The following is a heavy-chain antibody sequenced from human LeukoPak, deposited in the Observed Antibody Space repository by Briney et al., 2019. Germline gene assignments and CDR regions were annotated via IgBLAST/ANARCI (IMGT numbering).Heavy chain of an antibody. D-gene: IGHD3-16*02. V-gene: IGHV4-34*01. Sequence: SETLSLTCAVYGGSFSGYYWSWIRQPPGKGLEWIGEINHSGSTNYNPSLKSRVTISVDTSKNQFSLKLSSVTAADTAVYYCAREPAPEPRTYYDYVWGSYRPEGGFDYWGQGTLVTVSS. CDR3: AREPAPEPRTYYDYVWGSYRPEGGFDY. CDR1: GGSFSGYY. J-gene: IGHJ4*02. CDR2: INHSGST.